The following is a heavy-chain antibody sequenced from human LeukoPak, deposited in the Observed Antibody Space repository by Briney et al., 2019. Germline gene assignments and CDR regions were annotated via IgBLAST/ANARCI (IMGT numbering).Heavy chain of an antibody. J-gene: IGHJ1*01. CDR1: GFTFSNHA. V-gene: IGHV3-23*01. D-gene: IGHD1-26*01. Sequence: GGSLRLSCAASGFTFSNHAVTWVRQAPGKGLEWVSTISNRGGTTYYADSVKGRFTISRDNSKNTLYLQMNSVRAEDTAVYYCGGVRIQHWGQGTLVTVSS. CDR3: GGVRIQH. CDR2: ISNRGGTT.